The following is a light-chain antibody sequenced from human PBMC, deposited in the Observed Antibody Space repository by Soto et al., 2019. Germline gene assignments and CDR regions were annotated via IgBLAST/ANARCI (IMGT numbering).Light chain of an antibody. J-gene: IGKJ5*01. V-gene: IGKV1-5*01. CDR2: DAS. CDR3: QQYNSYSPRIT. CDR1: QSISSW. Sequence: DIQMTQSPSTLSASVGDRVTITCRASQSISSWLAWYQQKPGKAPKLLIYDASSLESGVPSRFSGSGSGTEFTRTISSLQPDDFATYYCQQYNSYSPRITFGQGTRLEIK.